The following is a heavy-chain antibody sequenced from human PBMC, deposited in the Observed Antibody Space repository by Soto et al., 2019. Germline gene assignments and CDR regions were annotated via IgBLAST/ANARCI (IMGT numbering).Heavy chain of an antibody. J-gene: IGHJ5*02. CDR3: ASGLDSGWAREYFDP. D-gene: IGHD3-16*01. Sequence: ASVKVSCKASGYTFTDFYIHWVRLAPGQGPEWMGWINPNSGGTNYAQKFRGWVTMTRDTSITTVYMELNRLRSNDTAMYYCASGLDSGWAREYFDPWGQGTLVTVSS. CDR1: GYTFTDFY. V-gene: IGHV1-2*04. CDR2: INPNSGGT.